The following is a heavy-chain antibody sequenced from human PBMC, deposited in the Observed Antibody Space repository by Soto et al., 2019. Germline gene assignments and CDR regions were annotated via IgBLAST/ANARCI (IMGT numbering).Heavy chain of an antibody. D-gene: IGHD2-15*01. CDR3: ARDSPLGYCSGGSCYPDYFDY. J-gene: IGHJ4*02. CDR1: GFTFSSYS. V-gene: IGHV3-21*01. Sequence: EVQLVESGGGLVKPGGSLRLSCAASGFTFSSYSMNWVRQAPGKGLEWVSSISSSSSYIYYADSVKGRFTISRDNANNSLYLQMNSLRAEDTAVYYCARDSPLGYCSGGSCYPDYFDYWGQGTLVTVSS. CDR2: ISSSSSYI.